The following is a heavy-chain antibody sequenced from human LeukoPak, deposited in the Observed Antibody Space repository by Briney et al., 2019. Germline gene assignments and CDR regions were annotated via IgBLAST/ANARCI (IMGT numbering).Heavy chain of an antibody. D-gene: IGHD6-19*01. CDR3: ARVRVAVNWFDP. J-gene: IGHJ5*02. Sequence: PSETLSLTCTVSGGSISSYHWSWIRQPPGKGLEWSGYIYYSGSTNYNPSLKSRVTISVDTSKNQFSLKLSSVTAADTAVYYCARVRVAVNWFDPWGQGTLVTLSS. CDR1: GGSISSYH. V-gene: IGHV4-59*08. CDR2: IYYSGST.